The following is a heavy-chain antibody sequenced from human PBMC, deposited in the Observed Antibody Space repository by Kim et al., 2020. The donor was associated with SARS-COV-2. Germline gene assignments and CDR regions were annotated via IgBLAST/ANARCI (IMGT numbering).Heavy chain of an antibody. CDR2: IYYSGST. CDR3: ARDRGITFGGVIEGGYYLHYYGMDV. CDR1: GGSISSGGYY. V-gene: IGHV4-31*03. D-gene: IGHD3-16*02. Sequence: SETLSLTCTVSGGSISSGGYYWSWIRQHPGKGLEWIGYIYYSGSTYYNPSLKSRVTISVDTSKNQFSLKLSSVTAADTAVYYCARDRGITFGGVIEGGYYLHYYGMDVWGQGTTVTVSS. J-gene: IGHJ6*02.